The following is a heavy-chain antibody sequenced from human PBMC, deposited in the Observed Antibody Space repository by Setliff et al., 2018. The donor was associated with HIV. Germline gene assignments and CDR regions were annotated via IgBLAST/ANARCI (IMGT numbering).Heavy chain of an antibody. CDR2: IYNSGHA. J-gene: IGHJ3*01. CDR3: VRDRSLRFSQSPSLHYFDV. V-gene: IGHV4-38-2*02. Sequence: PSETLSLTCLVFGYNINDGFHWGWIRQSPRKGLEWLGSIYNSGHASYNPSRWSRVTMSVDTSKNRLSLRLTSVTAADTAVYYCVRDRSLRFSQSPSLHYFDVWGQGILVTVSS. CDR1: GYNINDGFH.